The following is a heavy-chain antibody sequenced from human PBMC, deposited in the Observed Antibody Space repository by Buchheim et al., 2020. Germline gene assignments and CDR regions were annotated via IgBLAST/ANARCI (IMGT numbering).Heavy chain of an antibody. J-gene: IGHJ4*02. Sequence: EVQLVESGGGLVQPGGSLRLSCAASGFDFSNYRFSWVRQAPGKGLEWVAYISQDGTDKYYVDSVKGRFTISRDNATNSVSLQMNGLGGEDTAVYFCMRDWHSTHWGRSGDSWGQGTL. CDR2: ISQDGTDK. D-gene: IGHD2/OR15-2a*01. CDR1: GFDFSNYR. V-gene: IGHV3-7*01. CDR3: MRDWHSTHWGRSGDS.